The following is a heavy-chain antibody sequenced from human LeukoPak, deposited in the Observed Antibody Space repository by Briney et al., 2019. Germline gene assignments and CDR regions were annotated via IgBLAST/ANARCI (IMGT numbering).Heavy chain of an antibody. CDR3: AIRATDAFDI. CDR2: FDPEDGET. Sequence: GASVKVSCTVSGYALTELSMHWVRQAPGKGLEWMGGFDPEDGETIYAQKFQGRVTMTEDTSTDTAYMELSSLRSEDTAVYYCAIRATDAFDIWGQGTMVTVSS. CDR1: GYALTELS. V-gene: IGHV1-24*01. J-gene: IGHJ3*02.